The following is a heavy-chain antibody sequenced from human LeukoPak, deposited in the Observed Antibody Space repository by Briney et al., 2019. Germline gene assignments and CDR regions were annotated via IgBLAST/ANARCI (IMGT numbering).Heavy chain of an antibody. CDR2: IYYSGST. V-gene: IGHV4-59*08. CDR3: ARHDVVVVPHASNWFDP. J-gene: IGHJ5*02. D-gene: IGHD2-2*01. CDR1: GGSISSYY. Sequence: SETLSLTCTASGGSISSYYWSWIRQPPGKGLEWIGYIYYSGSTNYNPSLKSRVTISVDTSKNQFSLKLSSVTAADTAVYYCARHDVVVVPHASNWFDPWGQGTLVTVSS.